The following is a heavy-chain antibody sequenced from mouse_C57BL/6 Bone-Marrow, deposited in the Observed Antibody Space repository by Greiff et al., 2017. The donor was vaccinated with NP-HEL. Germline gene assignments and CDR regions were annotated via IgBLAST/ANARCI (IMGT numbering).Heavy chain of an antibody. CDR2: INPSSGYT. V-gene: IGHV1-7*01. Sequence: QVQLQQSGAELAKPGASVKLSCKASGYTFTSYWMHWVKQRPGQGLEWIGDINPSSGYTKYNQKFKDKATLTADKSSNTAYMQLSSLTYEDSAVYYCARGGTTVGGYFDVWGTGTTVTVSS. CDR1: GYTFTSYW. D-gene: IGHD1-1*01. J-gene: IGHJ1*03. CDR3: ARGGTTVGGYFDV.